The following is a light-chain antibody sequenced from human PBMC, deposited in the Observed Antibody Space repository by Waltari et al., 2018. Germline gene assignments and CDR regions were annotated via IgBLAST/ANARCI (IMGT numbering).Light chain of an antibody. CDR1: SGHSNYD. Sequence: QLVLTQSPSASASLGASVKLTCTLSSGHSNYDIAWHQQQPEKGPRHLMKLNSDGSHSKGDGIPVRFSGSSCGAARYLTISSLQSEDEADYYWQTWGPGIRVFGGGTKLTVL. CDR2: LNSDGSH. J-gene: IGLJ3*02. V-gene: IGLV4-69*01. CDR3: QTWGPGIRV.